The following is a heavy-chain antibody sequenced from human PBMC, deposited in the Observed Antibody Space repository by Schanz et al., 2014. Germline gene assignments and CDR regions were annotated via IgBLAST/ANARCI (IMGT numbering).Heavy chain of an antibody. J-gene: IGHJ4*02. Sequence: QVQLVQSGAEVKKPGASVKVSCKASGYTFTSYGISWVRQAPGQGLEWMGWISPYNGNTNYAQKLQGRVTITADKSTCTAYMDVSSLRSEDTSVYYCARDRLECGAECYSVEVFEIWGQGTLVIVSS. CDR3: ARDRLECGAECYSVEVFEI. D-gene: IGHD2-21*01. CDR1: GYTFTSYG. CDR2: ISPYNGNT. V-gene: IGHV1-18*01.